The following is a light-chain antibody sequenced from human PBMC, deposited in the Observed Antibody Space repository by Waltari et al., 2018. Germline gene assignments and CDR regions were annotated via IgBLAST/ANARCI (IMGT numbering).Light chain of an antibody. Sequence: EIVLTQSPGTLSLSPGERVTLSYRASQLVSRTLAWYQQKPGQAPRLLMYGASNRATGIPDRFSGSGSGTDFSLTISRLEPEDFAVYYCQHYVRLPVTFGQGTKVEIK. CDR2: GAS. V-gene: IGKV3-20*01. J-gene: IGKJ1*01. CDR1: QLVSRT. CDR3: QHYVRLPVT.